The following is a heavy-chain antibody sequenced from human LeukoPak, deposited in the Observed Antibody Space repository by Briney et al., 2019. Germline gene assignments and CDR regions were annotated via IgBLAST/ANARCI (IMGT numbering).Heavy chain of an antibody. Sequence: SGGSLRLSCAASGFTFSTYRMNWVRQAPGKGLEWVSSISSTSGYIYYADSVKGRFTIPRDNAKNSLYLQMNSLRAEDTAVYYCAELGITMIGGVWGKGTTVTISS. D-gene: IGHD3-10*02. CDR2: ISSTSGYI. CDR3: AELGITMIGGV. CDR1: GFTFSTYR. J-gene: IGHJ6*04. V-gene: IGHV3-21*01.